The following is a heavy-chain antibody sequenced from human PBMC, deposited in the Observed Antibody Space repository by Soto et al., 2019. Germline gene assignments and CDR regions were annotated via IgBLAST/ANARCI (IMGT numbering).Heavy chain of an antibody. CDR3: ARSSIKPQVFMYPFDY. Sequence: PSETLSLTCAVYGGSFSGYYWTWIRQPPGTGLEWIGEINHSGSTNYNPSLKRRVTISVDTSKNQFSLRLNSVTAADTAVYYCARSSIKPQVFMYPFDYWSQGTLVTVSS. D-gene: IGHD3-3*01. CDR1: GGSFSGYY. V-gene: IGHV4-34*01. CDR2: INHSGST. J-gene: IGHJ4*02.